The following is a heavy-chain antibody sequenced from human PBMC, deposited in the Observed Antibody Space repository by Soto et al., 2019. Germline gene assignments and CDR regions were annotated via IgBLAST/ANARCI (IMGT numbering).Heavy chain of an antibody. D-gene: IGHD3-10*01. CDR3: ARAGYYGSGSLFPL. V-gene: IGHV1-69*02. CDR2: IIPILGIA. CDR1: GGTFSSYT. Sequence: QVQLVQSGAEVKKPGSSVKVSCKASGGTFSSYTISWVRQAPGQGLEWMGRIIPILGIANYAQKFQGRVTITADKSTSTAYMELSSLRSEDTAVYYCARAGYYGSGSLFPLWGQGTLVTVSS. J-gene: IGHJ4*02.